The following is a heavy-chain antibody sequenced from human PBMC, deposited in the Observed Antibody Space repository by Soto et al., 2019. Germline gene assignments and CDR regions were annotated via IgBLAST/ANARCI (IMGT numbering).Heavy chain of an antibody. Sequence: QVQLVESGGGVVQPGRSLRLSCAASGFTFSRHAMHWVRQAPGKGLEWVAAISDDGNNEYYADSVRGRFTISRDNSKNTLYLQINSLRAEDTAVYYCARALAVAGSGPGYWGQGTLVTVSS. V-gene: IGHV3-30-3*01. D-gene: IGHD6-19*01. CDR3: ARALAVAGSGPGY. J-gene: IGHJ4*02. CDR2: ISDDGNNE. CDR1: GFTFSRHA.